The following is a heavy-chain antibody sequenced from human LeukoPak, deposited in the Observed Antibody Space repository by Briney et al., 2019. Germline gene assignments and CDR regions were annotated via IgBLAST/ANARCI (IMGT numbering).Heavy chain of an antibody. CDR1: GFTFDDYA. D-gene: IGHD3-22*01. CDR2: ISWNSGSI. J-gene: IGHJ4*02. Sequence: GGSLRLSCAASGFTFDDYAMHWVRQAPGKGLEWVSGISWNSGSIGYADSVKGRFTISRDNAKNSLYLQMNSLRAEDTALYYCAKDRNPLLRYYDSSGYDYWGQGTLVTVSS. CDR3: AKDRNPLLRYYDSSGYDY. V-gene: IGHV3-9*01.